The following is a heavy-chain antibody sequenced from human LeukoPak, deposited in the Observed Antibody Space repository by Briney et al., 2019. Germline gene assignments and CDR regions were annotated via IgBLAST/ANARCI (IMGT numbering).Heavy chain of an antibody. CDR2: IIPIFGTA. D-gene: IGHD1-1*01. J-gene: IGHJ5*02. CDR1: GGTFSSYA. CDR3: ARVEVDWNDGYNWFDP. V-gene: IGHV1-69*01. Sequence: SVTVSCKASGGTFSSYAISWVRQAPGQGLEWMGGIIPIFGTANYAQKFQGRVTITADESTSTAYMELSSLRSEDTAVYYCARVEVDWNDGYNWFDPWGQGTLVTVSS.